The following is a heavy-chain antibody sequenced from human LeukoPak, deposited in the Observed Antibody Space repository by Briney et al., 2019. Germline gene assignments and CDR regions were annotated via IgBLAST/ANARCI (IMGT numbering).Heavy chain of an antibody. CDR3: ARGGSYCSSTSCYDTLGYFDL. CDR1: GFTFSSYA. J-gene: IGHJ2*01. D-gene: IGHD2-2*01. CDR2: ISGSGGST. Sequence: GGSLRLSCAASGFTFSSYAMSWVRQAPGKGLEWVSAISGSGGSTYYADSVKGRFTISRDNSKNTLYLQMNSLRAEDTAVYYCARGGSYCSSTSCYDTLGYFDLWGRGTLVTVSS. V-gene: IGHV3-23*01.